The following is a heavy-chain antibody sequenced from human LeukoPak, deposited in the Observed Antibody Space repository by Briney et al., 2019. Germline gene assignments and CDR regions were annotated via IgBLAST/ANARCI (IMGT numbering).Heavy chain of an antibody. V-gene: IGHV4-59*01. CDR1: GGSISSYY. Sequence: SEPLSLTCTVSGGSISSYYWSWIRQPPGKGLEWIGYIYYSGSTNYNPSLKSRVTISVDTSKNQFSLKLSSVTAADTAVYYCARDRHSSGWGNYYYYGMDVWGQGTTVTVSS. J-gene: IGHJ6*02. CDR2: IYYSGST. CDR3: ARDRHSSGWGNYYYYGMDV. D-gene: IGHD6-19*01.